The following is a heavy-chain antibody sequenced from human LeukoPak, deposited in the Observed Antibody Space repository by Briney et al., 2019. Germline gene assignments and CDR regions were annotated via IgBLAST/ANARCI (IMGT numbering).Heavy chain of an antibody. CDR1: GFTFMNYA. J-gene: IGHJ4*01. CDR3: AVSPMAPRSAFDQ. Sequence: GESLKISCTRSGFTFMNYARSWVRQAPGKGLEWVSSINAYADVTYYADSVKGRFTLSRNNFNSTVFLQMNNLRVEDTAFYYCAVSPMAPRSAFDQWAHGSLVTVSS. D-gene: IGHD3-10*01. V-gene: IGHV3-23*01. CDR2: INAYADVT.